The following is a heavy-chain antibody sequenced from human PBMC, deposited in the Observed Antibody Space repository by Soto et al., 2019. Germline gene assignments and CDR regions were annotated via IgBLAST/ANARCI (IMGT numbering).Heavy chain of an antibody. CDR1: GYTFTSYG. V-gene: IGHV1-18*01. J-gene: IGHJ6*03. D-gene: IGHD3-9*01. Sequence: QVQLVQSGAEVKKPGASVKVSCKASGYTFTSYGISWVRQAPGQGLEWMGWISAYNGNTNYAQKLQGRVTMTTDTSTSTAYMELRRLRSDDTAVYYCARGLSYDISTGYYYPSVYYYYMDVWGKGTTVTVSS. CDR2: ISAYNGNT. CDR3: ARGLSYDISTGYYYPSVYYYYMDV.